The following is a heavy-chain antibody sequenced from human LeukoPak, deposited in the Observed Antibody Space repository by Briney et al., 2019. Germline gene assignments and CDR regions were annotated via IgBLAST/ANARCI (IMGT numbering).Heavy chain of an antibody. J-gene: IGHJ5*02. CDR2: ISGSGGST. D-gene: IGHD3-10*01. Sequence: GGSLRLSCAASGFTFSSYARSWVRQAPGKGLEWVSAISGSGGSTYYADSVKGRFTISRDNSKNTLYLQMNSLRAEDTAVYYCAKGPMVRGVLLNWFDPWGQGTLVTVSS. V-gene: IGHV3-23*01. CDR3: AKGPMVRGVLLNWFDP. CDR1: GFTFSSYA.